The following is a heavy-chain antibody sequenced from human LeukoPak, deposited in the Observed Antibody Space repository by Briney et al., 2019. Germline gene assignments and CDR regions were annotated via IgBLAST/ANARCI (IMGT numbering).Heavy chain of an antibody. CDR1: GYTFTSYY. CDR3: ASGITIFGVVKY. Sequence: EASVKVSCKASGYTFTSYYMHWVRRAPGQGLEWMGIINPSGGSTSYAQKFQGRVTMTRDTSTSTVYMELSSLRSEDTAVYYCASGITIFGVVKYWGQGTLVTVSS. CDR2: INPSGGST. J-gene: IGHJ4*02. V-gene: IGHV1-46*01. D-gene: IGHD3-3*01.